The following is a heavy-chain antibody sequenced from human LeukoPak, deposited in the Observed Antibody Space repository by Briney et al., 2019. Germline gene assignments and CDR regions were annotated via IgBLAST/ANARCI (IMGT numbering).Heavy chain of an antibody. CDR1: GGSISSGDYY. V-gene: IGHV4-30-4*01. CDR3: ARGRSGGYSYGYHPDYFDY. CDR2: IYYSGST. D-gene: IGHD5-18*01. J-gene: IGHJ4*02. Sequence: SQTLSLTCTVSGGSISSGDYYWSWTRQPPGKGLEWIGYIYYSGSTYYNPSLKSRVTISVDTSKNQFSLKLSSVTAADTAVYYCARGRSGGYSYGYHPDYFDYWGQGTLVTVSS.